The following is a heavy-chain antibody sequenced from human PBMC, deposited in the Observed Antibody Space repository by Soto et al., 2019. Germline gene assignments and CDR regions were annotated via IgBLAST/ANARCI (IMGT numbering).Heavy chain of an antibody. Sequence: QVHLQESGPGLVRPSGTLSLTCAVSGASISSTTRNNWWSWVRQPPGKGLEWIGEIYHSGSTNYNPSLRSRVTMSLDKSKNQFSLRLTSVTAADTAVCYCARMVGATLVDFWGQGTLVTVSS. CDR3: ARMVGATLVDF. V-gene: IGHV4-4*02. J-gene: IGHJ4*02. CDR1: GASISSTTRNNW. CDR2: IYHSGST. D-gene: IGHD1-26*01.